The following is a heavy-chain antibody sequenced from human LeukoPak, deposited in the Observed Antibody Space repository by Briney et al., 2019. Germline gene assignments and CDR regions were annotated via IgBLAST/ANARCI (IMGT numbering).Heavy chain of an antibody. CDR3: ARVTGSSWYYSYYMDV. D-gene: IGHD6-13*01. J-gene: IGHJ6*03. CDR1: GDSISSSYY. Sequence: SETLSLTCTVSGDSISSSYYWGWIRQPPVKGLEWIGSIYHSGITYYNPSLKSRVTISADTSKNQFSLKLSSVTAADTAVYFCARVTGSSWYYSYYMDVWGKGTTVTVSS. CDR2: IYHSGIT. V-gene: IGHV4-38-2*02.